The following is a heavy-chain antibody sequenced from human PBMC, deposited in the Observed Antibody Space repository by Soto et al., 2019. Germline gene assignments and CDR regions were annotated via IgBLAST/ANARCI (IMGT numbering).Heavy chain of an antibody. D-gene: IGHD3-10*01. V-gene: IGHV1-8*02. J-gene: IGHJ5*02. CDR2: MNPGSGKT. CDR3: AIMALSGTLNCLDP. Sequence: EPSVKVSCKASGYSFINYDISCVRQATGQGLEWMGWMNPGSGKTGYANKFQGRVTMTRDASTSTAHLELSSLTSEDTAVYYCAIMALSGTLNCLDPWGQGTLGTVSS. CDR1: GYSFINYD.